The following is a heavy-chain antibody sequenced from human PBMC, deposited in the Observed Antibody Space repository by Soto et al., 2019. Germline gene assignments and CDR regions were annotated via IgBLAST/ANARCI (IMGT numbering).Heavy chain of an antibody. CDR2: IDSSGSHT. CDR1: GITFSNYY. D-gene: IGHD3-22*01. Sequence: EVQMVESGGGLVKPGGSLRLSCAASGITFSNYYMNWVRQAPGKGLEWVSSIDSSGSHTFYADSVKGRFTISRDNAISSLYQQMNSLRAEDTAVYHCAGTDDSLDYWGQGTLVTVSS. CDR3: AGTDDSLDY. V-gene: IGHV3-21*01. J-gene: IGHJ4*02.